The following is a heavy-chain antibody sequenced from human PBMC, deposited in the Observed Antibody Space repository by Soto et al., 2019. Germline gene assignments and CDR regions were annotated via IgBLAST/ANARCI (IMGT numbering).Heavy chain of an antibody. V-gene: IGHV4-59*01. CDR3: ARMVVATISEVGKFDY. CDR1: GGSLSSYY. Sequence: TSETLSLTCTVSGGSLSSYYWGLIPQPPRKGLEWIGYIYYSGSTNYNPSLKSRVTISVDTSKNQFSLKLSSVTAADTAVYYCARMVVATISEVGKFDYWGQGTLVTVSS. CDR2: IYYSGST. J-gene: IGHJ4*02. D-gene: IGHD5-12*01.